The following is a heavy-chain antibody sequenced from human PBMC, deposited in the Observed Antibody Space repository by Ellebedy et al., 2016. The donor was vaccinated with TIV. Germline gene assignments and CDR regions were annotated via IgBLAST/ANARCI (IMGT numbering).Heavy chain of an antibody. CDR1: GASFNGYY. CDR2: VLNSGNT. D-gene: IGHD2-15*01. Sequence: GSLRLXXGVSGASFNGYYWSWIRQSPGKGLDWIGEVLNSGNTNYNPSLKSRVTISADTSKKQLSLKLTSVTAADTAVYYCARGRTEYGSGREDNDAFDIWGQGTVVTVSS. CDR3: ARGRTEYGSGREDNDAFDI. V-gene: IGHV4-34*01. J-gene: IGHJ3*02.